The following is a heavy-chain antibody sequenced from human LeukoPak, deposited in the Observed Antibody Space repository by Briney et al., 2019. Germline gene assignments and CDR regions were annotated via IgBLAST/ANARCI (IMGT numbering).Heavy chain of an antibody. J-gene: IGHJ5*02. CDR2: IYPGDSDA. CDR1: GYGFNNYW. V-gene: IGHV5-51*01. CDR3: ARHDAARRRLVRFDP. D-gene: IGHD6-25*01. Sequence: GESLKISCKASGYGFNNYWIAWVRQVPGKGLEWMGFIYPGDSDANYSPSFEGQITISADKSIKTAYLERSSLRASDTAMYYCARHDAARRRLVRFDPWGQGTQVIVS.